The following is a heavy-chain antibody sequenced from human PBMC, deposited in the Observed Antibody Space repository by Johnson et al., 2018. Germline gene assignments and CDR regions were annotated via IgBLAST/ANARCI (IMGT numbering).Heavy chain of an antibody. CDR2: IRSKANNYAT. Sequence: VQLQESGGGLVQPGGSLKLSCAASGFTFSGSALHWVRQASGKGLEWVGRIRSKANNYATAYAASVKGRFTISRDDSKNTAYLQMNSLKTEDTAVYYCPRLLVWGQGTTVTVSS. CDR1: GFTFSGSA. CDR3: PRLLV. J-gene: IGHJ6*02. V-gene: IGHV3-73*02.